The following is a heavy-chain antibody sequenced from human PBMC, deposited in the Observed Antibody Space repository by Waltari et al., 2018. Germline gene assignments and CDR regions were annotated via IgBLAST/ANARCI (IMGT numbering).Heavy chain of an antibody. Sequence: QLQLQESGPGLVKPSETLSLTCTVSGGSISSSSYYWGWIRQPPGKGLEWIGSIYYSGSTYYNPSLKSRVTISVDTSKNQFSLKLSSVTAADTAVYYCARLRAPNYYDSSGFAVGYWGQGTLVTVSS. CDR1: GGSISSSSYY. J-gene: IGHJ4*02. D-gene: IGHD3-22*01. CDR2: IYYSGST. CDR3: ARLRAPNYYDSSGFAVGY. V-gene: IGHV4-39*01.